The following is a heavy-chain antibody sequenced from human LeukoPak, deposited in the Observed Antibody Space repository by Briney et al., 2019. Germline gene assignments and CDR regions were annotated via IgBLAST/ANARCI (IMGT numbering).Heavy chain of an antibody. J-gene: IGHJ4*02. CDR2: IHPSTGKP. CDR3: ARAFQSLGGLSLPDY. D-gene: IGHD3-16*02. V-gene: IGHV7-4-1*02. CDR1: GYTFTNYA. Sequence: SVKVSCKTSGYTFTNYAMNWVRQAPGQGLEWMGWIHPSTGKPTYAQGFTGRFVFSLDTSVSTTYLQISSLKAEDTAVYYCARAFQSLGGLSLPDYWGQGTLVTVSS.